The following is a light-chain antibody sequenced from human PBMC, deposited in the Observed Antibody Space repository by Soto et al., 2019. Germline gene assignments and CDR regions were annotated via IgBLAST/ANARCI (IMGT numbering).Light chain of an antibody. V-gene: IGLV1-47*01. CDR3: AACDDRRSGLV. CDR2: RNN. Sequence: QSVLTQPPSASGTPGQRVTISCSGSSSNIGSNYVYWYHQLPGTAPKLVIYRNNQRPSGVPDRISGSKSGTSASLAISGLRSEDEADYYYAACDDRRSGLVFGRGTKVTVL. CDR1: SSNIGSNY. J-gene: IGLJ2*01.